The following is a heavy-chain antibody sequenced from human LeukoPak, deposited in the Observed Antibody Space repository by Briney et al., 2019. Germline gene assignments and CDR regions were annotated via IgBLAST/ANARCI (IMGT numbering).Heavy chain of an antibody. CDR3: ARVVRAGSIAFDI. Sequence: ASVKVSCKASGYTFTGYYMHWVRQAPGQGLEWMGIINPSGGSTSYAQKFQGRVTMTRDMSTSTVYMELSSLRSEDTAVYYCARVVRAGSIAFDIWGQGTMVTVSS. CDR1: GYTFTGYY. CDR2: INPSGGST. D-gene: IGHD2-2*01. V-gene: IGHV1-46*01. J-gene: IGHJ3*02.